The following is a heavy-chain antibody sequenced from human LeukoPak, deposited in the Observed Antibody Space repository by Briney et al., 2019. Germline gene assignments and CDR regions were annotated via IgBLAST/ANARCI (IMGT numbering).Heavy chain of an antibody. CDR3: AKSTYYYDTFVNAFDL. Sequence: SETLSLTCTVSGGSISSYYWSWIRQPPGKGLEWIGYIYYSGSTNYNPSLKSRVTISVDTSKNQFSLKLNSVTAADTAVYYCAKSTYYYDTFVNAFDLWGQGTVVTVSS. CDR2: IYYSGST. J-gene: IGHJ3*01. D-gene: IGHD3-22*01. V-gene: IGHV4-59*12. CDR1: GGSISSYY.